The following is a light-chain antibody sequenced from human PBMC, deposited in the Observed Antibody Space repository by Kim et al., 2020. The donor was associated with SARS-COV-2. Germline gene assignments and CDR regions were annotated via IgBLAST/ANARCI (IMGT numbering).Light chain of an antibody. CDR3: QDYSTYSKT. Sequence: ASVGDRVTSTCRASQSIGSRVAWHQQKTGKAPKVVIAKASNLESGVPTRFSGSGSGTEFTLTISSMQPDDFATYYCQDYSTYSKTFGQGTKVDIK. CDR1: QSIGSR. J-gene: IGKJ1*01. CDR2: KAS. V-gene: IGKV1-5*03.